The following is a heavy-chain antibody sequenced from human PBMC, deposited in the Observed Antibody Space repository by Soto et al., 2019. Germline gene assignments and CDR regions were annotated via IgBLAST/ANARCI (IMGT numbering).Heavy chain of an antibody. CDR2: IIPIFGTA. D-gene: IGHD2-2*02. CDR1: GGTFSSYA. V-gene: IGHV1-69*01. J-gene: IGHJ6*02. Sequence: QVQLVQSGAEVKKPGSSVKVSCKASGGTFSSYAMSWVRQAPGQGLEWMGGIIPIFGTANYAQKFQGRVTITADESTSTAYMELSSLRSEDTAVYYCASPGCSSTSCYTDYYYYGMDVWGQGTTVTVSS. CDR3: ASPGCSSTSCYTDYYYYGMDV.